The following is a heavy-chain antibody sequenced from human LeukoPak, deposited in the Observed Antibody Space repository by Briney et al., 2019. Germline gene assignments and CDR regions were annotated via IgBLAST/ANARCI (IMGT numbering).Heavy chain of an antibody. J-gene: IGHJ4*02. Sequence: HPGGSLRLSCAASGFTFSSDWMSWVRQAPGKGLEWVANIKQDGSEKYYVDSVKGRFTISRDNAKNSLYLQMNSLRAEDTAVYYCARDIQGWELGNYWGQGTLVTVSS. V-gene: IGHV3-7*01. CDR2: IKQDGSEK. D-gene: IGHD1-26*01. CDR3: ARDIQGWELGNY. CDR1: GFTFSSDW.